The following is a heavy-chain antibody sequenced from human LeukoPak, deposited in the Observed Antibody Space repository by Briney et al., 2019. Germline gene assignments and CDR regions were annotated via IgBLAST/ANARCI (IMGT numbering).Heavy chain of an antibody. CDR3: ARGVDYVAGDY. CDR1: GFTFSTYW. D-gene: IGHD4/OR15-4a*01. CDR2: IKQDGSEK. V-gene: IGHV3-7*01. Sequence: GGSLRLSCAASGFTFSTYWMTWVRQAPGKGLEWVANIKQDGSEKYYVDSVKGRFTISRDNAKNSLYLQMNSLRAEETAVYYCARGVDYVAGDYWGQGILVTVSS. J-gene: IGHJ4*02.